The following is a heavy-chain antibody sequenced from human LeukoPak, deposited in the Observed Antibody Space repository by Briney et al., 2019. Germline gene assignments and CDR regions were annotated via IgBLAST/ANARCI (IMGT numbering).Heavy chain of an antibody. V-gene: IGHV4-30-2*01. CDR2: IYHSGST. CDR3: ARGGDWWDFDY. D-gene: IGHD2-21*02. Sequence: PSETLSPTCAVSGGSNSSGGYSWSWIRQPPGKGLEWIGYIYHSGSTYYNPSLKSRVTISVDRSKNQFSLKLSSVTAADTAVYYCARGGDWWDFDYWGQGALVTVSS. CDR1: GGSNSSGGYS. J-gene: IGHJ4*02.